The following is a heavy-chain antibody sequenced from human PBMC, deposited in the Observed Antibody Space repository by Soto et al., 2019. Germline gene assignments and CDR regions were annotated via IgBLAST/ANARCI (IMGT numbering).Heavy chain of an antibody. D-gene: IGHD2-15*01. V-gene: IGHV1-58*01. CDR1: AFTFTSSA. CDR3: AAPYCSGGSCYPYAFDI. Sequence: SVKVSCKASAFTFTSSAVQWVRQARGQRLEWIGWIVVGSGNTNYAQKFQERVTITRDMSTSTAYMELSSLRSEDTAVYYCAAPYCSGGSCYPYAFDIWGQGTMVTVSS. CDR2: IVVGSGNT. J-gene: IGHJ3*02.